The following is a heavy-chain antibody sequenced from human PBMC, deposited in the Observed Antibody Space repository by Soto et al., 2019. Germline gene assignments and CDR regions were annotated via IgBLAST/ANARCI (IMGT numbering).Heavy chain of an antibody. J-gene: IGHJ4*02. V-gene: IGHV1-69*01. CDR3: ARDSSNSYDSSGYYLALDY. D-gene: IGHD3-22*01. CDR2: IIPIFGTA. Sequence: QVQLVQSGAEVKKPGSSVKVSCKASGGTFSSYAISWVRQAPGQGLEWMGGIIPIFGTANYAQKFQGRVTITADESTSTAYMELSSLRSEDTAVYYCARDSSNSYDSSGYYLALDYWGQGTLVTVSS. CDR1: GGTFSSYA.